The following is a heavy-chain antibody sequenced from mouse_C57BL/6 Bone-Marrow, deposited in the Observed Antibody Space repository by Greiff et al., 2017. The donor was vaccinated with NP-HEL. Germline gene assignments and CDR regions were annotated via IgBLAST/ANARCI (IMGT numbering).Heavy chain of an antibody. D-gene: IGHD2-4*01. J-gene: IGHJ4*01. CDR3: ARSIYYDYADDPFYGMDY. CDR2: IRNKANGYTI. V-gene: IGHV7-3*01. CDR1: GFTFTDYY. Sequence: EVQLFASGGGLVQPGGSLSLSCAASGFTFTDYYMSWVRQPPGKALEWVGFIRNKANGYTIEYSASVKGRFTISRDNSQSILYLQMNALRAEDSATYYCARSIYYDYADDPFYGMDYWGQGTSVTVSS.